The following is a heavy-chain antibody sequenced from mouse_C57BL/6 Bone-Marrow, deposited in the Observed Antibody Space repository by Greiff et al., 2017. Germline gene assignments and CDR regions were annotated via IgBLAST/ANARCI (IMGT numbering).Heavy chain of an antibody. Sequence: VQLQQSGPELVKPGASVKISCKASGYTFTDYYMNWVKQSHGKSLEWIGDINPNNGGTSYNQKFKGKATLTVDKSSSTAYMELRSLTSEDSAVYYCARSVWLPSFAYWGQGTLVTVSA. D-gene: IGHD2-2*01. CDR3: ARSVWLPSFAY. CDR1: GYTFTDYY. CDR2: INPNNGGT. V-gene: IGHV1-26*01. J-gene: IGHJ3*01.